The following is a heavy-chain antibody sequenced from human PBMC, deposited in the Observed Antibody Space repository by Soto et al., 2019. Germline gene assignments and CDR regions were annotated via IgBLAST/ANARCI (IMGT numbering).Heavy chain of an antibody. CDR3: AHPRGYGVFDAVDI. CDR1: GLIFSTYA. V-gene: IGHV3-23*01. J-gene: IGHJ3*02. CDR2: ISSSGDST. D-gene: IGHD4-17*01. Sequence: GGSLSLSCAASGLIFSTYAMNWVRQAPGKGLEWVSAISSSGDSTYYAESVRGRFTISRDNSINTLYLQMRSLRPEDTAVYYCAHPRGYGVFDAVDIWGQGTMVTVSS.